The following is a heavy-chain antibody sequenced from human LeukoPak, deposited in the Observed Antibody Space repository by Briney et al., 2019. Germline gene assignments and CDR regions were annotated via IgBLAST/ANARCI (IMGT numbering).Heavy chain of an antibody. D-gene: IGHD6-19*01. CDR1: GFTFSTYS. CDR3: VKGSGTGWYGH. Sequence: GGSLRLSCSASGFTFSTYSMHWVRRAPGKGLEYVSAISGNGADTLYSDSVKGRFTISRDNSKNMLFLQMSSLRAEDTAVHYCVKGSGTGWYGHWGQGTLVAVSS. J-gene: IGHJ4*02. CDR2: ISGNGADT. V-gene: IGHV3-64D*06.